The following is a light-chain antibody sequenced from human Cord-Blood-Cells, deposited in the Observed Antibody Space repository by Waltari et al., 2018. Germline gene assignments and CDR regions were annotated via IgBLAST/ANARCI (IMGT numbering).Light chain of an antibody. CDR3: QQRSNWPQNT. CDR1: QSVSSY. Sequence: EIVLTQSPATLSLSPGERATLSCRASQSVSSYLAWYQQKPGQAPRLLIYYASNRATGIAARFSGSGSGTDFTLTISSLEPEDFAVYYCQQRSNWPQNTFGQGTKLEIK. V-gene: IGKV3-11*01. CDR2: YAS. J-gene: IGKJ2*01.